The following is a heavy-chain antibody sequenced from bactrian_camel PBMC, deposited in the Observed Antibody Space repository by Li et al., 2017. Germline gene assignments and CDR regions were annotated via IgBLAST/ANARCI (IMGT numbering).Heavy chain of an antibody. V-gene: IGHV3-3*01. D-gene: IGHD4*01. CDR1: GYATSHYC. Sequence: HVQLVESGGGSVQEGQSLKLSCAISGYATSHYCIAWFRLSSGKEREEVAHIYARNGRSDVAVSVKGRFTISKDNAGNSLFLQMSNLKPEDTAMFYCAASASFILTPRFYRLESSDYPYRGQGTQVTVS. CDR2: IYARNGRS. J-gene: IGHJ4*01. CDR3: AASASFILTPRFYRLESSDYPY.